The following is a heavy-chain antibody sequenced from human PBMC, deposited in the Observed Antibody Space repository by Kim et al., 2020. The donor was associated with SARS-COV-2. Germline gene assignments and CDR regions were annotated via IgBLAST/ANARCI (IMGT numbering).Heavy chain of an antibody. D-gene: IGHD6-6*01. CDR3: ARVLAARPDY. J-gene: IGHJ4*02. V-gene: IGHV4-34*01. CDR2: ST. Sequence: STNYNPTLKSRVAISVDTSKNQFSLKLSSVTAADTAVYYCARVLAARPDYWGQGTLVTVSS.